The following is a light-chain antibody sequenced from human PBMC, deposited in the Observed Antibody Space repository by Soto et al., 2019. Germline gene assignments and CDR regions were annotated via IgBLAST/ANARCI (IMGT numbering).Light chain of an antibody. V-gene: IGLV2-14*01. CDR1: SSDVGGYDY. J-gene: IGLJ1*01. CDR2: EVT. Sequence: ALAQPASVSGSPGQSVTISCTGTSSDVGGYDYVSWYQQHPGKAPKFMIYEVTNRPSGVSHRFSGSKSGNTASLTISGLQAEDEADYYCSSYTTTSTYVFGTGTKV. CDR3: SSYTTTSTYV.